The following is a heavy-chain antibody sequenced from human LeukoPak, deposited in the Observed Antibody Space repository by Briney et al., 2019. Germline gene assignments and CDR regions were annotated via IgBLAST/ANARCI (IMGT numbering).Heavy chain of an antibody. V-gene: IGHV3-23*01. D-gene: IGHD3-10*02. Sequence: PGGSLRLSCAASGFTFSSYGMSWVRQAPGKGLEWVSGISGSGGSTYYADSVKGRFTVSRDNSKNTLYLQMNSLGAEDTAVYYCAELGITMIGGVWGKGTTVTISS. CDR1: GFTFSSYG. J-gene: IGHJ6*04. CDR3: AELGITMIGGV. CDR2: ISGSGGST.